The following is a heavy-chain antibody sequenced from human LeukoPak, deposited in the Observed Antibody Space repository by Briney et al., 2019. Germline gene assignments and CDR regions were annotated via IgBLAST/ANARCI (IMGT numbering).Heavy chain of an antibody. D-gene: IGHD3-10*01. V-gene: IGHV3-23*01. J-gene: IGHJ6*02. CDR1: GFTFSSYA. Sequence: GGSLRLSCAASGFTFSSYAMSWVRQAAGKGLEWVSAISGSGGSTYYADSVKGRFTISRDNSKNTLYLQMNSLRAEDTAVYYCAKMRGYYGSESYYNLYGMDVWGQGTTVTVSS. CDR3: AKMRGYYGSESYYNLYGMDV. CDR2: ISGSGGST.